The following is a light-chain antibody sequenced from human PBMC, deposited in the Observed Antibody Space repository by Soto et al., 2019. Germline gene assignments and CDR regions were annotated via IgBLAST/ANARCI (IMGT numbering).Light chain of an antibody. V-gene: IGKV1-39*01. CDR1: QSISSD. CDR2: AAS. J-gene: IGKJ5*01. CDR3: QQSYSTPT. Sequence: DIQMTHAPSSMSPSLRHRLTNTFRASQSISSDLNWYQQKPGKAPKLLIYAASSLQSGVPSRFSGSGSGTDFTLTISSLQPEDFATYYCQQSYSTPTFGQGTRLEIK.